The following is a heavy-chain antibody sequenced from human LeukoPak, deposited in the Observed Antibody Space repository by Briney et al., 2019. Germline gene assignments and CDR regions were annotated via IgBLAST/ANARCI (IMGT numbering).Heavy chain of an antibody. J-gene: IGHJ4*02. Sequence: GESLKISFKGSGYSFTSYWIGWVRQMPGKGLEWMGIIYPGDSDTRYSPSFQGQVTISADKSISTAYLQWSSLKASDSAVYYCARRNGDYAVDYWGQGTLATVSS. CDR2: IYPGDSDT. CDR3: ARRNGDYAVDY. D-gene: IGHD4-17*01. CDR1: GYSFTSYW. V-gene: IGHV5-51*01.